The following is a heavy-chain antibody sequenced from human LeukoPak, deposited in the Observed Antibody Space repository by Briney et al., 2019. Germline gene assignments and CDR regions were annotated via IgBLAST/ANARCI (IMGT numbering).Heavy chain of an antibody. Sequence: NSSETLSLTCAVYGGSFSGYYWSWIRQPPGKGLEWIGEINHSGSTNYNPSLKSRVTISVDTSKNQFSLKLSSVTAADTAVYYCARGGRKWRKLLWFGELGPRDYWGQGTLATASS. D-gene: IGHD3-10*01. CDR3: ARGGRKWRKLLWFGELGPRDY. CDR2: INHSGST. J-gene: IGHJ4*02. V-gene: IGHV4-34*01. CDR1: GGSFSGYY.